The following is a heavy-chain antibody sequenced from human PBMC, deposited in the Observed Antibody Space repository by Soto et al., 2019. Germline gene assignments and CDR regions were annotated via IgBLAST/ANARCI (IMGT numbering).Heavy chain of an antibody. J-gene: IGHJ4*02. CDR1: GFIFSSYG. CDR2: ISYHGSTK. V-gene: IGHV3-30*18. CDR3: AKEGPEF. D-gene: IGHD3-10*01. Sequence: QPGGSLRLSCAASGFIFSSYGMHWVRQAPGKGLEWVAAISYHGSTKYYAGSVKGRFTISRDNSKNTLYLQMNSLRAEDTAVYYCAKEGPEFWGQGTLVTVSS.